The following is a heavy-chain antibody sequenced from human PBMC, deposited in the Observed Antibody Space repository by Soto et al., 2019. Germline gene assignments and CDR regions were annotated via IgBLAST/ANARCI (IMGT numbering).Heavy chain of an antibody. CDR2: IFSNDEK. V-gene: IGHV2-26*01. CDR3: ARLDDVGIWFDP. J-gene: IGHJ5*02. Sequence: SGPTLVNPTETLTLTCTVSGFSLRNARMGVSWIRQPPGKALEWLAHIFSNDEKSYSTSLKSRLTISKDTSKSQVVLTMTNMDPVDTATYYCARLDDVGIWFDPWGQGTLVTVSS. D-gene: IGHD1-26*01. CDR1: GFSLRNARMG.